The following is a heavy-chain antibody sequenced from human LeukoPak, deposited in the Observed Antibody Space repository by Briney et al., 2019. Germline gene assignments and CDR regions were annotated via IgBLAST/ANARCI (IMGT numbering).Heavy chain of an antibody. CDR3: AREVRSLSAHQYYYGSGTTLDWFDP. J-gene: IGHJ5*02. Sequence: GASVRASCKASGYTFTSYYMHWVRQAPGQGLEWMGIINPSGGSTSSAQKFQGRVTMTTDTSTSTVYMELSSLRSEDTAVYYCAREVRSLSAHQYYYGSGTTLDWFDPWGQGTLVTVSS. CDR1: GYTFTSYY. D-gene: IGHD3-10*01. V-gene: IGHV1-46*03. CDR2: INPSGGST.